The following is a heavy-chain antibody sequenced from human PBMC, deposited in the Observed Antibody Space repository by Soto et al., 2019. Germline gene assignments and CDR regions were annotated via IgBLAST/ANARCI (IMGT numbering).Heavy chain of an antibody. CDR3: ARASGYSYGYNFDY. D-gene: IGHD5-18*01. CDR1: GYTFTGDY. J-gene: IGHJ4*02. V-gene: IGHV1-2*04. Sequence: ASVKVSCKASGYTFTGDYMHWVRQAPGQGLEWMGWINPNSGGTNYAQKFQGWVTMTRDTSISTAYMELSRLRSDDTAVYYCARASGYSYGYNFDYWGQGTLVTVSS. CDR2: INPNSGGT.